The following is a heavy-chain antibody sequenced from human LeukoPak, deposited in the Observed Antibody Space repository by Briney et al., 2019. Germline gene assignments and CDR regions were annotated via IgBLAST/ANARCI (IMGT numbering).Heavy chain of an antibody. D-gene: IGHD3-22*01. J-gene: IGHJ3*02. CDR3: ATHYYDSSGYYYDHAFDI. V-gene: IGHV3-53*01. Sequence: GGSLRLSCAASGVTVSNNYMNWVRQAPGKGLEWVSVVYSGGSTYYADSVTGRFTISRDNSKNTLYLQMNNLRAEDTAVYYCATHYYDSSGYYYDHAFDIWGQGTMVTVSS. CDR2: VYSGGST. CDR1: GVTVSNNY.